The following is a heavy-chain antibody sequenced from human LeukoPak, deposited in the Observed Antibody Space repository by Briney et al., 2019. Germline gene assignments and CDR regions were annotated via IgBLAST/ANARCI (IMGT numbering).Heavy chain of an antibody. CDR2: ISGSGGST. CDR1: GFTFSSYA. D-gene: IGHD6-19*01. J-gene: IGHJ4*02. Sequence: GGSLRLSCAASGFTFSSYAMSWVRQAPGKGLEWVSAISGSGGSTYYADSVEGRFTISRDNSKNTLYLQMNSLRAEDTAVYYCAKAGIAVARSPIDYWGQGTLVTVSS. CDR3: AKAGIAVARSPIDY. V-gene: IGHV3-23*01.